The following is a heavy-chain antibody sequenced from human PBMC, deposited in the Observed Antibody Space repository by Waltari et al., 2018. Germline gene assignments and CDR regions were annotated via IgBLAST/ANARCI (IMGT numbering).Heavy chain of an antibody. J-gene: IGHJ3*02. Sequence: QLQLQESGPGLVKPSETLSLTCTVSGGSISSSSYYWGWIRQPPGKGLEWIGSIYYSGSTYYNPSLKSRVTISVDTSKNQFSLKLSSVTAADTAVYYCASYCGSDFCSAAFDIWGQGTMVTVSS. CDR3: ASYCGSDFCSAAFDI. D-gene: IGHD2-21*02. CDR1: GGSISSSSYY. V-gene: IGHV4-39*01. CDR2: IYYSGST.